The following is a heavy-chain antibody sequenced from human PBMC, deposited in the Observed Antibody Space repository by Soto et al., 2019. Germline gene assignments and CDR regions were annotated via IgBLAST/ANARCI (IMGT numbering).Heavy chain of an antibody. CDR2: IYYSGST. V-gene: IGHV4-30-4*01. J-gene: IGHJ4*02. CDR3: ATIRSTPRGNFDY. D-gene: IGHD1-1*01. CDR1: GGSISSGDYY. Sequence: QVQLQESGPGLVKPSQTLSLTCTVSGGSISSGDYYWSWIRQPPGKGLEWIGYIYYSGSTYYNPSLKSRVTISVDTSKNQCALKLSSVTAADTAVYYCATIRSTPRGNFDYWGQGTLVTVSS.